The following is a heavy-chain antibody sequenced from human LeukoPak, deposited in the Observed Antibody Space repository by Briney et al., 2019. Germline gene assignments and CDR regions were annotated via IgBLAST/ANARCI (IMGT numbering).Heavy chain of an antibody. D-gene: IGHD6-13*01. V-gene: IGHV3-48*04. CDR2: ISSSGSTI. CDR1: GFTFSSYS. Sequence: GGSLRLSCAASGFTFSSYSMNWVRQAPGKGLEWVSYISSSGSTIYYADSVKGRFTISRDDAKNSLYLQMNSLRAEDTAVYYCARDGVAAAGRGTYYFDYWGQGTLVTVSS. CDR3: ARDGVAAAGRGTYYFDY. J-gene: IGHJ4*02.